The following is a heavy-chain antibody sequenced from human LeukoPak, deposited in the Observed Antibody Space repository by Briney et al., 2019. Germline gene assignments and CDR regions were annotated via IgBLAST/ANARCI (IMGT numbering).Heavy chain of an antibody. V-gene: IGHV3-23*01. CDR2: ISGSGAST. CDR3: AKDGGSGYFHGVFDY. D-gene: IGHD3-22*01. J-gene: IGHJ4*02. Sequence: PGGSLRLSCAASGFTFSSYAMSWVRQAPGKGLEWVSAISGSGASTYYADSVKGRFTISRDNSKNTLYLQMNSLRAEDTAVYYCAKDGGSGYFHGVFDYWGQGTLVTVSS. CDR1: GFTFSSYA.